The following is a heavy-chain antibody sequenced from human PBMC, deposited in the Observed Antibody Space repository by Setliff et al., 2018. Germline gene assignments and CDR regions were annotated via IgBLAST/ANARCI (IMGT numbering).Heavy chain of an antibody. Sequence: SETLSLTCNVSADSISSSYDYWAWIRQPPGKGLEWIGSIYNSGSTYYNPSLKSRVSISVGTSKNQFSLKLSSVTAADTAVYYCARAGPYYDFWSGYYRTMDVWGKGTTVTVSS. V-gene: IGHV4-39*01. D-gene: IGHD3-3*01. CDR3: ARAGPYYDFWSGYYRTMDV. CDR1: ADSISSSYDY. J-gene: IGHJ6*03. CDR2: IYNSGST.